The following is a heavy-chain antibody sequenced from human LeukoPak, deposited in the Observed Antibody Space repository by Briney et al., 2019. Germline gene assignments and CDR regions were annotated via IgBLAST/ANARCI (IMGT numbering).Heavy chain of an antibody. V-gene: IGHV3-23*01. CDR1: GFTFSSYA. CDR3: ARHRSGLRLGELSSN. CDR2: ISGSGGST. Sequence: GGSLRLSCAASGFTFSSYAMSWVRQAPGKGLEWVSAISGSGGSTYYADSVKGRFTISRDNSKNTLYLQRNSLRAEDTAVYYCARHRSGLRLGELSSNWGQGTLVTVSS. D-gene: IGHD3-16*02. J-gene: IGHJ4*02.